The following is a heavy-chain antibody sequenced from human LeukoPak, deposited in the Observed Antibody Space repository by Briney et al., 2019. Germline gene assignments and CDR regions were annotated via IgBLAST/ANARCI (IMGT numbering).Heavy chain of an antibody. Sequence: GASVKVSCKASGYTFTGYYMHWVRQAPGQGLEWMGWINPNSGGTNYAQKFQGRVTMTRDTSISTAYMELSRLRSDDTAVYYCARVGIPQQLWVPYYYYYMDVWGKGTTVTISS. J-gene: IGHJ6*03. V-gene: IGHV1-2*02. CDR1: GYTFTGYY. CDR2: INPNSGGT. CDR3: ARVGIPQQLWVPYYYYYMDV. D-gene: IGHD5-18*01.